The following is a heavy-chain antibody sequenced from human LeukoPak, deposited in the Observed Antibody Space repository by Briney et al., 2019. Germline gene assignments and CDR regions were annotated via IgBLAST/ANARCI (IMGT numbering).Heavy chain of an antibody. CDR3: AKTKISSGYLPRD. J-gene: IGHJ4*02. CDR1: GFTFSTYG. D-gene: IGHD3-22*01. Sequence: GGSLRLSCAASGFTFSTYGMHWVRQAPGKGLEWVAIISYDGNDKDYADSVRGRFTISRDNSKNTLYLQMNSLRAEDTAVYYCAKTKISSGYLPRDWGQGTLVTVSS. V-gene: IGHV3-30*18. CDR2: ISYDGNDK.